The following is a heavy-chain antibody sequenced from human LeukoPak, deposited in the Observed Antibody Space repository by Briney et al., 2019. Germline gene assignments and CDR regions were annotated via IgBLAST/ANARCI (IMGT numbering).Heavy chain of an antibody. V-gene: IGHV4-31*03. CDR2: IYYSGST. CDR3: ARLQTTVTPFSQIHYYYGMDV. Sequence: PSQTLSLTCTVSGGSISSGGYYWSWIRQHPGKGLEWIGYIYYSGSTYYNPSLKSRVTISVDTSKNQFSLKLSSVTAADTAVYYCARLQTTVTPFSQIHYYYGMDVWGQGTTVTVSS. J-gene: IGHJ6*02. D-gene: IGHD4-17*01. CDR1: GGSISSGGYY.